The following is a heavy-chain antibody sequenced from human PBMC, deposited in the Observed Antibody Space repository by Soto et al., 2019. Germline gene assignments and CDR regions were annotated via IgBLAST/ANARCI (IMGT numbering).Heavy chain of an antibody. V-gene: IGHV4-4*02. CDR1: GGSMTSSNW. D-gene: IGHD3-10*01. CDR2: AHQSGRT. J-gene: IGHJ5*02. Sequence: SETLSLTCTVSGGSMTSSNWWNWVRQSPGKGLEWIGEAHQSGRTNYNPSLKSRVTISVDKSKNHFSLNLSSLTAADTAVYYCARHPYGSGSYRFDPWGQGTLVT. CDR3: ARHPYGSGSYRFDP.